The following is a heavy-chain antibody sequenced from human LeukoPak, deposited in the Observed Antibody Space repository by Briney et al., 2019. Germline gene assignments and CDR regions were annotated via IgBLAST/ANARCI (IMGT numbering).Heavy chain of an antibody. CDR3: ATNFGAYYYDTSGYYDF. V-gene: IGHV3-43*02. D-gene: IGHD3-22*01. J-gene: IGHJ4*02. CDR1: GFTFGDYA. Sequence: GGSLRLSCAASGFTFGDYAMHWVRQAPGKGLECVSLISGDGNSTYYAGSVKGRFTISRDNSKNSLYLQMNSLRTEDTAFYYCATNFGAYYYDTSGYYDFWGQGTLVTVSS. CDR2: ISGDGNST.